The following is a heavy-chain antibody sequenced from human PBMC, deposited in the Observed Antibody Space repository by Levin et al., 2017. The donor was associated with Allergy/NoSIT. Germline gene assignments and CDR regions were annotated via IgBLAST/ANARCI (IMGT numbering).Heavy chain of an antibody. J-gene: IGHJ4*02. Sequence: SQTLSLTCAVYGGSFSGYYWSWIRQPPGKGLEWIGEINHSGSTNYTPSLKSRVTISVDTSKNQFSLKLSSVTAADTAVYYCARGSTRYYVASGFDYWGQGTLVTVSS. CDR2: INHSGST. CDR3: ARGSTRYYVASGFDY. V-gene: IGHV4-34*01. CDR1: GGSFSGYY. D-gene: IGHD3-10*02.